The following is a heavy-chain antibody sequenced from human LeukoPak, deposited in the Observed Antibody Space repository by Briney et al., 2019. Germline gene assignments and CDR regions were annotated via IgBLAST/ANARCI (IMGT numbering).Heavy chain of an antibody. CDR2: ISYDGSNK. CDR1: GFTFSSYG. J-gene: IGHJ4*02. CDR3: AREWDWLTARPLDS. D-gene: IGHD3-3*01. Sequence: GGSLRLSCAASGFTFSSYGMHWVRQAPGKGLEWVAVISYDGSNKYYADSVKGRFTISRDNSKNTLYLQMNSLRAEDTAVYYCAREWDWLTARPLDSWGQGTLVTVSS. V-gene: IGHV3-30*03.